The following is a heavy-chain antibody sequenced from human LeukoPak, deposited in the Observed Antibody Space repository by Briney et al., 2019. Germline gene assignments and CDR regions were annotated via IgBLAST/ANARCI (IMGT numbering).Heavy chain of an antibody. CDR3: ARAHNWKYGTFGH. CDR2: ISSSSSYI. Sequence: GGSLRLSCAASGFTFSSYSMNWVRRAPGKGLEWVSCISSSSSYIYYADSVKGRFIISRDNAKNSLYLQMNSLRAEDTAVYYCARAHNWKYGTFGHWGQGTLVTVSS. D-gene: IGHD1-7*01. J-gene: IGHJ4*02. V-gene: IGHV3-21*01. CDR1: GFTFSSYS.